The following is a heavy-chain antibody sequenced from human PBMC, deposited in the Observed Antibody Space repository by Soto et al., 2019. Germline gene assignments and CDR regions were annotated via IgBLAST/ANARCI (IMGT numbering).Heavy chain of an antibody. CDR3: ARDVFADEEGFGVRGRYYYYGMDV. CDR2: ISYDGSNK. V-gene: IGHV3-30-3*01. D-gene: IGHD3-10*01. Sequence: GGSLRLSCAASGFTFSSYAMHWVRQAPGKGLEWVAVISYDGSNKYYADSVKGRFTISRDNSKNTLYLQMNSLRAEDTAVYYCARDVFADEEGFGVRGRYYYYGMDVWGQGTTVTVSS. J-gene: IGHJ6*02. CDR1: GFTFSSYA.